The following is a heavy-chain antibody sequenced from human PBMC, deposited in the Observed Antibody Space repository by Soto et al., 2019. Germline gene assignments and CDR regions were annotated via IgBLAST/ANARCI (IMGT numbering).Heavy chain of an antibody. J-gene: IGHJ4*02. CDR3: ARRSLDPTVSYFDY. V-gene: IGHV4-34*01. Sequence: SETLSLTCAVYGGSFSGYYWSWIRQPPGKGLEWIGEVNHSGSTNYNPSLKSRVTISVDTSKNQFSLKLSSVTAADTAVYYCARRSLDPTVSYFDYWGQGTLVTVSS. D-gene: IGHD4-17*01. CDR1: GGSFSGYY. CDR2: VNHSGST.